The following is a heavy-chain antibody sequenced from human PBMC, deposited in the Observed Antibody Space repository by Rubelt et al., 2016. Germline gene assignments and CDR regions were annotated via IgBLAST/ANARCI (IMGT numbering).Heavy chain of an antibody. CDR3: AREVRSGYSYYYMDV. D-gene: IGHD3-22*01. CDR2: ISSSASTI. V-gene: IGHV3-48*04. Sequence: VQLVESGGGVVQPGRSLRLSCAASGFTFSSYGMHWVRQAPGKGLEWVSYISSSASTIYYADSVKGRFTISRDNAKNSLYLQMTSLRAEDTAMYYCAREVRSGYSYYYMDVWGKGTTVTVSS. J-gene: IGHJ6*03. CDR1: GFTFSSYG.